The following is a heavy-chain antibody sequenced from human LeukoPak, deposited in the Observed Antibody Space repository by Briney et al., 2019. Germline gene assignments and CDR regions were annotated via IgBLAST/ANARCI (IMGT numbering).Heavy chain of an antibody. CDR1: GFTFSNYW. Sequence: GGSLRLSCAASGFTFSNYWMSWVRQAPGKGLEWVTFIRYDGSNKYYADSVKGRFTISRDNSKNTLYLQMNSLRAEDTAVYYCAKDLTTVTTQGDYWGQGTLVTVSS. V-gene: IGHV3-30*02. D-gene: IGHD4-17*01. CDR3: AKDLTTVTTQGDY. CDR2: IRYDGSNK. J-gene: IGHJ4*02.